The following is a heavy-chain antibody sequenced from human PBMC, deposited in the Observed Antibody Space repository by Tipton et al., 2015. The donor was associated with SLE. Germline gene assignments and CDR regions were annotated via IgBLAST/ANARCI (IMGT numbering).Heavy chain of an antibody. CDR1: GFTFSSYE. V-gene: IGHV3-21*05. CDR3: LPRGAVFDY. J-gene: IGHJ4*02. D-gene: IGHD3-10*01. CDR2: ISSSSSYI. Sequence: SLRLSCAASGFTFSSYEMNWVRQAPGKGLEWVSYISSSSSYIYYADSVKGRFTISRDNAKNSLYLQMNSLRAEDTAVYYCLPRGAVFDYWGQGTLVTVSS.